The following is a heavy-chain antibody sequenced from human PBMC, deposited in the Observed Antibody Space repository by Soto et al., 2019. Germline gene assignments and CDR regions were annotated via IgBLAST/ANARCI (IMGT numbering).Heavy chain of an antibody. Sequence: PSETLSLTCTVSGGSISDYYWSWIRQPPGKGLEWIGYFSYGGGTNNSPSLKSRATISGDTSKNQFSLNLSSVTAADTAVYYCARFGYSYSSNWFDPWGQGTLVTVSS. CDR3: ARFGYSYSSNWFDP. V-gene: IGHV4-59*12. CDR1: GGSISDYY. D-gene: IGHD5-18*01. CDR2: FSYGGGT. J-gene: IGHJ5*02.